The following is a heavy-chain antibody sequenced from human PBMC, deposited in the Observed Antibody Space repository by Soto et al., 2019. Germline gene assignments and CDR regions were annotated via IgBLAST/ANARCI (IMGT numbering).Heavy chain of an antibody. CDR1: GFTFDDYA. CDR2: ISWNSGTI. Sequence: EVQLVESGGGLVQPGRSLRLSCAASGFTFDDYAMHWVRQAPGKGLEWVSGISWNSGTIGYADSVKGRVTISRDNAKNSLYLQMNSLRAEDTALYYCAKDGYSSTWYWFDPWGQGTLVTVSS. J-gene: IGHJ5*02. V-gene: IGHV3-9*01. CDR3: AKDGYSSTWYWFDP. D-gene: IGHD6-13*01.